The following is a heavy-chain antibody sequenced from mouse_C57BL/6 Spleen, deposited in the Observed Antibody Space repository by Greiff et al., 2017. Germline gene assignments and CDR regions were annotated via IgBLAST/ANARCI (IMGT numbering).Heavy chain of an antibody. CDR1: GFTFSDYG. J-gene: IGHJ1*03. CDR3: ARPDVSSSYWYFDV. CDR2: ISSGSSTI. D-gene: IGHD1-1*01. V-gene: IGHV5-17*01. Sequence: EVHLVESGGGLVKPGGSLKLSCAASGFTFSDYGMHWVRQAPEKGLEWVAYISSGSSTIYYADTVKGRFTISRDNDKNTLFLQMTSLRSEDTAMYYCARPDVSSSYWYFDVWGTGTTVTVSS.